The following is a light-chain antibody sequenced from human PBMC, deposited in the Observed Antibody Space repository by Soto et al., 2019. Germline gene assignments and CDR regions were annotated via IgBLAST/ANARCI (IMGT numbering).Light chain of an antibody. Sequence: QSVLTQPPSASGTPGQRVTISCSGSYSNIGTHTVNWYQQLPGTAPNVLIYNDNQRPSGVPDRFSGSNSGTSASLAISGPQSEDEADYYYAAWDDSLSGWMFGGGTKLTVL. CDR3: AAWDDSLSGWM. CDR2: NDN. V-gene: IGLV1-44*01. CDR1: YSNIGTHT. J-gene: IGLJ3*02.